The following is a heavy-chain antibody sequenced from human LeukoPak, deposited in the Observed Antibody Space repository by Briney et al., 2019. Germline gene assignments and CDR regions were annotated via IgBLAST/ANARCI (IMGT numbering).Heavy chain of an antibody. CDR3: ARDQSWNEGFDY. Sequence: ASVKVSCKASGGTFSSYAISWVRQAPGQGLEWMGRIIPIFGTANYAQKFQGRVTITTDESTSTAYMELSSLRSEDTAVYYCARDQSWNEGFDYWGQGTLVTVSS. V-gene: IGHV1-69*05. D-gene: IGHD1-1*01. CDR1: GGTFSSYA. CDR2: IIPIFGTA. J-gene: IGHJ4*02.